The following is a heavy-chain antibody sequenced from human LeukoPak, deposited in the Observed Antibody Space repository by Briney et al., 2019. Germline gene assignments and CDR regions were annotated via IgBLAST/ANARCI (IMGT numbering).Heavy chain of an antibody. CDR1: GFTFSPYG. CDR2: IRYDGSNK. D-gene: IGHD2-21*01. V-gene: IGHV3-30*02. J-gene: IGHJ4*02. Sequence: GGYLRLSCVGSGFTFSPYGMHSLRQTPGKGLEWVPFIRYDGSNKYYADSVKGRFTISRDNSKNTLYLQMNSLRAEDTALYYTPPRMVVIAAPFDYWGQGTLVTVSS. CDR3: PPRMVVIAAPFDY.